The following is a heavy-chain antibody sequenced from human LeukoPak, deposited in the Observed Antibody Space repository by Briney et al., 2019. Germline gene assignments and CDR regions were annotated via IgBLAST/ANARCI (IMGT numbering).Heavy chain of an antibody. CDR1: GFTFSSYA. V-gene: IGHV3-23*01. J-gene: IGHJ4*02. Sequence: GGSLRLSCAASGFTFSSYAMSWVRQAPGKGLEWVSTFSGTSTNSYADAVKGRVTISRDNSKNTLYLQMNSLRAEDTAVYYCAKSESIGYSGYDLGSNWGQGTLVTVSS. CDR3: AKSESIGYSGYDLGSN. D-gene: IGHD5-12*01. CDR2: FSGTSTN.